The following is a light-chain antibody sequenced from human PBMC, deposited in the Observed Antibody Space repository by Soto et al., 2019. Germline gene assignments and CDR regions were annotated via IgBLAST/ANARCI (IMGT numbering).Light chain of an antibody. V-gene: IGLV2-11*01. Sequence: QSVLTQPRSVSGSPGQSVTISCTGTSSDVGGYNYVSWYQQHPGKAPKLMIYDVSKRPSGVPDRFSGSKSGNTASLTISGLQAEDEADYYCCSYAGSYTHVVFGGGTKVTLL. CDR2: DVS. CDR3: CSYAGSYTHVV. CDR1: SSDVGGYNY. J-gene: IGLJ2*01.